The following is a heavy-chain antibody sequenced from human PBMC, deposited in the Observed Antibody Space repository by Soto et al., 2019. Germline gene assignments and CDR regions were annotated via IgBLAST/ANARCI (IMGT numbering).Heavy chain of an antibody. Sequence: SETLSLTCAVSGVSIRSGGYFWRLLRHHPGKGLECIGYIYYSGSTYYNTSLQSRVSISVDSYENQFSLSLKSVTAAETAVYYCVNHGGDPHYHDFWAKGIFVTVSS. D-gene: IGHD4-17*01. CDR3: VNHGGDPHYHDF. V-gene: IGHV4-31*11. CDR1: GVSIRSGGYF. CDR2: IYYSGST. J-gene: IGHJ4*01.